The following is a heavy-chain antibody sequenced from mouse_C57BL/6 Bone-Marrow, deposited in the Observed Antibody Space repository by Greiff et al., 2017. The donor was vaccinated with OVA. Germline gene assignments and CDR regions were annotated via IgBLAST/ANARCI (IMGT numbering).Heavy chain of an antibody. CDR2: ISYDGSH. Sequence: ESGPGLVKPSQSLSLTCSVTGYSITSGYFWNWIRQFPGNILEWLGFISYDGSHKYNPSLKNRISITRDTSKNQFFLKLNTVTTVDTATKYCARDPCYYGSRYFDCWGQGTTLTVSS. D-gene: IGHD1-1*01. CDR3: ARDPCYYGSRYFDC. CDR1: GYSITSGYF. J-gene: IGHJ2*01. V-gene: IGHV3-6*01.